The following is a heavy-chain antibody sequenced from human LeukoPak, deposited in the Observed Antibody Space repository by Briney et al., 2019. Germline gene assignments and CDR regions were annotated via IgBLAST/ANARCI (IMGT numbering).Heavy chain of an antibody. Sequence: SETLSLTCTVSGGSISSSSYYWGWIRQPPGKGLEWIGLIYYSGSTYYKTSLKSRVTISGDTSKNQFSLKLNSVTPEGTAVYYCARASRMKARSLDYWGQGTLVTVSS. CDR3: ARASRMKARSLDY. D-gene: IGHD2-8*01. J-gene: IGHJ4*02. CDR2: IYYSGST. CDR1: GGSISSSSYY. V-gene: IGHV4-39*01.